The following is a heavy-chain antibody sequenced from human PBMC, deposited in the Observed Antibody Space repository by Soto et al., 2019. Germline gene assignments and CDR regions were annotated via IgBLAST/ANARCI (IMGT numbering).Heavy chain of an antibody. J-gene: IGHJ4*02. CDR1: GFTFSSYW. D-gene: IGHD3-10*01. Sequence: EVQLVESGGGLVQPGGSLRLSCAASGFTFSSYWMSWVRQAPGKGLEWVANIKQDGSEKYYVDSVKGRFTISTDSAKNSLYLQMNSLSAEATAVYYCARDRVTMVPQLYYFDYWGQGTLVTVSS. CDR2: IKQDGSEK. CDR3: ARDRVTMVPQLYYFDY. V-gene: IGHV3-7*01.